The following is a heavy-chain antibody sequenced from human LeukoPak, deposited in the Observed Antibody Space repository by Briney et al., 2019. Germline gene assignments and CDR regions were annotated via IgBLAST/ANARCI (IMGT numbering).Heavy chain of an antibody. J-gene: IGHJ6*04. CDR3: ARGLVTTVMNYYYYYGMDV. CDR1: GGSVSSGSYY. V-gene: IGHV4-61*01. CDR2: IYYSGST. D-gene: IGHD4-17*01. Sequence: SETLSLTCTVSGGSVSSGSYYWSWLRQPPGKGLEWIGYIYYSGSTNYNPSLKSRVTISVDTSKNQFSLKLSSVTAADTAVYYCARGLVTTVMNYYYYYGMDVWGKGTTVTVSS.